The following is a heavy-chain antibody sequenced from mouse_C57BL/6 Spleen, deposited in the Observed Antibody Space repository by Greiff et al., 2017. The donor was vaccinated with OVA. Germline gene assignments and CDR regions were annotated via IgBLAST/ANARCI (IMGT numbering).Heavy chain of an antibody. D-gene: IGHD2-4*01. CDR1: GFTFSSYG. J-gene: IGHJ3*01. V-gene: IGHV5-6*01. CDR2: ISSGGSYT. Sequence: EVQLVESGGDLVKPGGSLKLSCAASGFTFSSYGMSWVRQTPDKRLEWVATISSGGSYTYYPDSVKGRFPISRDNAKNTLYLQMSSLKSEDTAMYYCARIYDYDEGAWFAYWGHGTLVTVSA. CDR3: ARIYDYDEGAWFAY.